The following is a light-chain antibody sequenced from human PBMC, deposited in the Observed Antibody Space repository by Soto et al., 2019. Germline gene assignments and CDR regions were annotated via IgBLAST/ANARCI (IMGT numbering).Light chain of an antibody. CDR3: HHYGDSPPFT. V-gene: IGKV3-20*01. CDR1: QTIINNY. Sequence: EVVLTQSPDTLSSSPGERVTLSCRASQTIINNYLAWYQQKPGQAPRLLIYDASTRATGIPDRFSGSESGTDFTLTISRLEPEDFAVYYCHHYGDSPPFTFGQGTRLDIK. CDR2: DAS. J-gene: IGKJ5*01.